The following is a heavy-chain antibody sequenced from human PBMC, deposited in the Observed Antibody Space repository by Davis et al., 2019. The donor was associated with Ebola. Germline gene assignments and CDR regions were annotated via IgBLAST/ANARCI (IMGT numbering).Heavy chain of an antibody. J-gene: IGHJ4*02. CDR3: ARQGQWLDYYFDY. D-gene: IGHD6-19*01. CDR1: GYSFTSYW. Sequence: GESLKISCKGSGYSFTSYWIGWVRQMPGKGLEWMGRIDPSDSDTNYSPSFQGRVTISADKSITTAYLQWSSLKASDTAMYYCARQGQWLDYYFDYWGQGTLVTVSS. CDR2: IDPSDSDT. V-gene: IGHV5-10-1*01.